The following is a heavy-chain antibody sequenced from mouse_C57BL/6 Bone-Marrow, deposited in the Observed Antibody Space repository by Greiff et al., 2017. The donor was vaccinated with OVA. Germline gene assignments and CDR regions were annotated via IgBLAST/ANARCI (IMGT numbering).Heavy chain of an antibody. CDR2: IYPGDGDT. J-gene: IGHJ3*01. Sequence: VQLQESGAELVKPGASVKISCKASGYAFSSYWMNWVKQRPGKGLEWIGQIYPGDGDTNYNGKFKGKATLTADKSSSTAYMQLSSLTSEDSAVYFCAREGAGTGFAYWGQGTLVTVSA. CDR3: AREGAGTGFAY. V-gene: IGHV1-80*01. D-gene: IGHD4-1*01. CDR1: GYAFSSYW.